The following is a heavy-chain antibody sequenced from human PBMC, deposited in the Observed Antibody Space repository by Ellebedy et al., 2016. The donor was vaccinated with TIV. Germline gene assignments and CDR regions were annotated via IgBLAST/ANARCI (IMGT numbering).Heavy chain of an antibody. CDR3: AKDRKVATSFYYYYGMDV. V-gene: IGHV3-13*01. J-gene: IGHJ6*02. Sequence: GGSLRLSXAASGFTFSSYDMHWVRQATGKGLEWVSAIGTAGDTYYPGSVKGRFTISRDNSKNTLYLQMNSPRAEDTAVYYCAKDRKVATSFYYYYGMDVWGQGTTVTVSS. CDR2: IGTAGDT. D-gene: IGHD5-12*01. CDR1: GFTFSSYD.